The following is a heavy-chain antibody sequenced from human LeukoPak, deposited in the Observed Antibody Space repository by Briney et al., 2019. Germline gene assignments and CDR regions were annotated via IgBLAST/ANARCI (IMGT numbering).Heavy chain of an antibody. J-gene: IGHJ3*02. D-gene: IGHD5-18*01. CDR1: GGSISSYY. CDR2: IYTSGST. V-gene: IGHV4-4*07. Sequence: SETLSLTCTVSGGSISSYYWSWIRQPAGKGLEWIGRIYTSGSTNYNPSLKSRVTMSVDTSKNQFSLKLSSVPAADTAVYYCANKPSWIQQNTGDDFDIWGQGTMVTVSS. CDR3: ANKPSWIQQNTGDDFDI.